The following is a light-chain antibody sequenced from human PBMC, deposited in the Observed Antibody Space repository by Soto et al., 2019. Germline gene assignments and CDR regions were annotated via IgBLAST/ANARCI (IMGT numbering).Light chain of an antibody. CDR3: QQRSNWPPA. CDR2: DAS. CDR1: QSVSSY. J-gene: IGKJ4*01. V-gene: IGKV3-11*01. Sequence: EIVLTQSPATLSLSPGERATLSCRASQSVSSYLAWYQQKPGQPPRLLIYDASNRATGIPARFSGSGSGTDFTLTISCLEPEDFAGYYCQQRSNWPPAFGGGTKVEIK.